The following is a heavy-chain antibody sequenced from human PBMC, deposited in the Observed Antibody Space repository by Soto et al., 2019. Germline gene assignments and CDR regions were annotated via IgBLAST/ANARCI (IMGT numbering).Heavy chain of an antibody. D-gene: IGHD6-19*01. CDR2: ISYDGSNK. CDR1: GFTFSSYA. Sequence: QVQLVESGGGVVHPGRSLRLSCAASGFTFSSYAMHWVRQAPGKGLEWVAVISYDGSNKYYADSVKGRFTISRDNSKNTLYLQMNSLRAEDTAVYYCARERSSGYFDYWGQGTLVTVSS. J-gene: IGHJ4*02. V-gene: IGHV3-30-3*01. CDR3: ARERSSGYFDY.